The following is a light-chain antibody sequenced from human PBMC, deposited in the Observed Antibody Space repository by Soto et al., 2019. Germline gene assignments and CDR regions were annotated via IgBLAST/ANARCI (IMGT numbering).Light chain of an antibody. Sequence: QSVLTQPASVSGSPGQAITISCTGTSSDVGGYNYVSWYQQHPGKAPKLMIYDVSNRPSGVSNRFSGSKSVNTASLTISGLQADDEADYYCNSFRSSHPPYYVFGTGTKVTVL. V-gene: IGLV2-14*01. CDR1: SSDVGGYNY. J-gene: IGLJ1*01. CDR3: NSFRSSHPPYYV. CDR2: DVS.